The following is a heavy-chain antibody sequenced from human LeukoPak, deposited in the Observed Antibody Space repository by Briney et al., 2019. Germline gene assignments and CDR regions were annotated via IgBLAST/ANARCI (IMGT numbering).Heavy chain of an antibody. CDR3: ARAPRGSGWRAFDI. D-gene: IGHD6-19*01. CDR1: GGSISSYY. J-gene: IGHJ3*02. V-gene: IGHV4-59*01. Sequence: SETLSLTCAVSGGSISSYYWSWIRQPPGKGLEWIGYIYYSGSTNYNPSLKSRVTISVDTSKNQFSLKLSSVTAADTAVYYCARAPRGSGWRAFDIWGQGTMVTVSS. CDR2: IYYSGST.